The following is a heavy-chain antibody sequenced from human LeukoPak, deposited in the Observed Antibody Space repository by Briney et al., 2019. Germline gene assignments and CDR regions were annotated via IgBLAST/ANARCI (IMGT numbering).Heavy chain of an antibody. D-gene: IGHD3-22*01. CDR2: ISYDGSNK. V-gene: IGHV3-30-3*01. CDR3: ARVYDSSGYYYGNGFDY. J-gene: IGHJ4*02. Sequence: GGSLRLSCAASGFTFSSYAMHWVRQAPGKGLERVAVISYDGSNKYYADSVKGRFTISRDNSKNTLYLQMNSLRAEDTAVYYCARVYDSSGYYYGNGFDYWGQGTLVTVSS. CDR1: GFTFSSYA.